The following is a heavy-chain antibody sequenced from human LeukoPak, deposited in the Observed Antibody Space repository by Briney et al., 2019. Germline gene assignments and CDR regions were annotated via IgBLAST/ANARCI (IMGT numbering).Heavy chain of an antibody. V-gene: IGHV4-39*01. CDR3: ARQTSSSWYDLYYFDY. CDR1: GGSISSSSYY. D-gene: IGHD6-13*01. J-gene: IGHJ4*02. CDR2: IYYSGST. Sequence: PSETMSLTCTVSGGSISSSSYYWGWIRQPPGKGLEWIGSIYYSGSTYYNSSLKSRVTISVDTSKNQFSLKLSSVTAADTAVYYCARQTSSSWYDLYYFDYWGQGTLVTVSS.